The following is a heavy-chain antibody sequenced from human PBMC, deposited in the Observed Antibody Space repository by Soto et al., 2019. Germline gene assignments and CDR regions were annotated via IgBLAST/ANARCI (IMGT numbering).Heavy chain of an antibody. CDR1: GGSISSSSYY. D-gene: IGHD3-3*01. J-gene: IGHJ3*02. V-gene: IGHV4-39*01. CDR3: ASFTIFGVVIYAFDI. Sequence: SETLSLTCTVSGGSISSSSYYWGWIRQPPGKGLEWIGSIYYSGSTYYTPSLKCRVTISVDTSKNQFSLKLSSVTAADTAVYYCASFTIFGVVIYAFDIWGQGTMVTVSS. CDR2: IYYSGST.